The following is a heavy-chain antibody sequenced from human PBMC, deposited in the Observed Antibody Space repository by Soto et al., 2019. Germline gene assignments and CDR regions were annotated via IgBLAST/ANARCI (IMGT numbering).Heavy chain of an antibody. V-gene: IGHV4-31*03. CDR1: GGSISSGGYY. Sequence: SETLSLTCTVSGGSISSGGYYWSWIRQHPGKGLEWIGYIYYSGSTYYNPSLKSRVTISVDTSKNQFSLKLSSVTAADTAVYYCARVRYQLLTYYYYYGMDVWGQGTTVTVSS. CDR3: ARVRYQLLTYYYYYGMDV. J-gene: IGHJ6*02. CDR2: IYYSGST. D-gene: IGHD2-2*01.